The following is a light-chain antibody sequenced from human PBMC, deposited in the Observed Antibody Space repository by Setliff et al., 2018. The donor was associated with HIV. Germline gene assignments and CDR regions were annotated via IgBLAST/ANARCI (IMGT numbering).Light chain of an antibody. CDR1: SGSIASNY. Sequence: NFMLTQPHSVSESPGKTVTISCTCNSGSIASNYVQWYQQRPGSSPTTVIYEDNHRPSGVPDRFSGSIYSSSNSASLTISGLKTEDEADYYCQSYDSNNYWVFGGGTKVTVL. V-gene: IGLV6-57*01. CDR3: QSYDSNNYWV. J-gene: IGLJ3*02. CDR2: EDN.